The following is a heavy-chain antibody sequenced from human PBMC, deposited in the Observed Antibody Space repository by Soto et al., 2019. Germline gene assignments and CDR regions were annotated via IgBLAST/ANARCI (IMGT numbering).Heavy chain of an antibody. Sequence: ESGPTLVNPTQTLTLTCAFSGFSLTTVGVGVGWIRQPPGKALEWLALIYWDDDKRYSPSLKTRLSITKDTSKNQVVLMMTNMDPVDTGTYYCAHRRAFIGVVYGMDVWGQGTTVTVSS. J-gene: IGHJ6*02. V-gene: IGHV2-5*02. CDR3: AHRRAFIGVVYGMDV. CDR2: IYWDDDK. D-gene: IGHD3-3*01. CDR1: GFSLTTVGVG.